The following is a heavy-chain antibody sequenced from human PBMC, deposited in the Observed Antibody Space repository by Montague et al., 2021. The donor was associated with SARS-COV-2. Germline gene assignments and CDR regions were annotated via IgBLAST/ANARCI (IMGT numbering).Heavy chain of an antibody. D-gene: IGHD3-9*01. V-gene: IGHV3-30-3*01. CDR3: AREYYDILTGYLAHYYYYGMDV. J-gene: IGHJ6*02. CDR2: ISYDGSNK. Sequence: SLSLSLSASGFTFSSYAMHWVRQAPGKGLEWVAVISYDGSNKYYADSVKGRFTISRDNSENTLYLQMNSLRAEDTAVYYCAREYYDILTGYLAHYYYYGMDVWGQGTTVTVSS. CDR1: GFTFSSYA.